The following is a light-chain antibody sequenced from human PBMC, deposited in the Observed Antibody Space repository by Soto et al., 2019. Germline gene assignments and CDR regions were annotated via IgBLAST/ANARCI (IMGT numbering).Light chain of an antibody. CDR3: QQHDKLPPA. Sequence: EIVMTQSPVTLSVSPGETVILSCRASQSLRSNLAWYQQKPGQTPRLLICSASIRAAATPARFSGSGAGTNFSLTISSLQSEDFAVYYCQQHDKLPPAFGQGTKVDLK. V-gene: IGKV3-15*01. J-gene: IGKJ1*01. CDR2: SAS. CDR1: QSLRSN.